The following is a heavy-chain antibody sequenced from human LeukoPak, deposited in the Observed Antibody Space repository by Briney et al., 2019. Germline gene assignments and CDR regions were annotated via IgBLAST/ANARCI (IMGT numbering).Heavy chain of an antibody. Sequence: SETLSLTCAVYGGSFSGYYWSWIRQPPGKGLEWIGVINHNGSTNYNPSLKSRVTISVDTSKNQFSLKLSSVTAADTAVYYCARVGRYSGSPGYYYYGMDVWGQGTTVTVSS. V-gene: IGHV4-34*01. D-gene: IGHD1-26*01. J-gene: IGHJ6*02. CDR2: INHNGST. CDR1: GGSFSGYY. CDR3: ARVGRYSGSPGYYYYGMDV.